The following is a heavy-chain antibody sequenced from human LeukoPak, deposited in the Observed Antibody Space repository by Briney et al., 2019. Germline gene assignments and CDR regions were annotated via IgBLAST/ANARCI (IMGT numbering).Heavy chain of an antibody. CDR1: GGSISSYY. CDR3: ARGQGWADFDY. V-gene: IGHV4-59*01. CDR2: IYYSGST. D-gene: IGHD6-19*01. Sequence: PSETLSLTCTVSGGSISSYYWSWIRQPPGKGLEWIGYIYYSGSTNYNPSLKSRVTISVDTSKNQFSLKLSSVTAADTAVYYCARGQGWADFDYWGQGTLVTVSS. J-gene: IGHJ4*02.